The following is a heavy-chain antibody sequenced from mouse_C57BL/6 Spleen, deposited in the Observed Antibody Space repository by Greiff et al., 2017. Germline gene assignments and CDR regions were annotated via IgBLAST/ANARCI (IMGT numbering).Heavy chain of an antibody. D-gene: IGHD1-1*01. CDR3: SRNCDVYGSFDV. V-gene: IGHV14-2*01. CDR2: IDPEDGET. J-gene: IGHJ1*03. Sequence: EVKLQESGAELVKPGASVKLSCTASGFYIKDYYMHWVKQRTEQGLEWIGRIDPEDGETTYAPTFQGKATITADTSSNTAYLQLRSLTSEDTAVYYCSRNCDVYGSFDVWGTGTTVTVSS. CDR1: GFYIKDYY.